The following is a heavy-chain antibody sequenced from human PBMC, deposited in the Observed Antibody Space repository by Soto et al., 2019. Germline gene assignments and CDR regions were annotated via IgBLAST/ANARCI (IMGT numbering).Heavy chain of an antibody. CDR1: GFTFSSYS. Sequence: EVQLVESGGGLVQPGGSLSLSCAASGFTFSSYSMNWVRQAPGKGLEWVSYISSSSSTIYYADSVKGRFTISRDNAKNSLYLQMNSLRAEDTAVYYWASFPYYDFWSGSLYYFDYWGQGTLVTVSS. J-gene: IGHJ4*02. CDR2: ISSSSSTI. D-gene: IGHD3-3*01. V-gene: IGHV3-48*01. CDR3: ASFPYYDFWSGSLYYFDY.